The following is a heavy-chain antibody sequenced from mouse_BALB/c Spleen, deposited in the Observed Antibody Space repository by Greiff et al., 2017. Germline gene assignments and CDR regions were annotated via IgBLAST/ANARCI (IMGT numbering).Heavy chain of an antibody. D-gene: IGHD6-1*01. J-gene: IGHJ2*01. Sequence: VKLMESGPGLVQPSQSLSITCTVSGFSLTSYGVHWVRQSPGKGLEWLGVIWSGGSTDYNAAFISRLSISKDNSKSQVFFKMNSLQANDTAIYYCARKGLPGDYFDYWGQGTTLTVSS. CDR1: GFSLTSYG. V-gene: IGHV2-2*02. CDR2: IWSGGST. CDR3: ARKGLPGDYFDY.